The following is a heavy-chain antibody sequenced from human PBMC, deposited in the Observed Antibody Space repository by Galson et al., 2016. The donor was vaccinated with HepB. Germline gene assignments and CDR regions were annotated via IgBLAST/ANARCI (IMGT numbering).Heavy chain of an antibody. J-gene: IGHJ5*02. V-gene: IGHV3-23*01. CDR2: IYGTGDT. CDR1: GFTFSNYA. CDR3: ARNHTGGDCPDA. Sequence: SLRLSCAASGFTFSNYAMTWVRQAPGKGLEWVSGIYGTGDTFYGDSVKVRLTVSRDNSNNTLYLQMHSLGADDTSVYYFARNHTGGDCPDAWGQGTLVTVSS. D-gene: IGHD2-21*02.